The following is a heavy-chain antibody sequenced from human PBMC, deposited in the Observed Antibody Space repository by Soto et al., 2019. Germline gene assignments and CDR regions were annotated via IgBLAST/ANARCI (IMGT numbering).Heavy chain of an antibody. J-gene: IGHJ6*02. CDR1: GYTFTGYY. V-gene: IGHV1-2*04. D-gene: IGHD6-13*01. CDR3: ARDLNQVAAAGTPYYYYGMDV. Sequence: ASVKVSCKASGYTFTGYYMHWVRQAPGQGLEWMGWINPNSGGTNYAQKFQGWVTMTRDTSISTAYMELSRLRSDDTAVYYCARDLNQVAAAGTPYYYYGMDVWGQGTTVTVSS. CDR2: INPNSGGT.